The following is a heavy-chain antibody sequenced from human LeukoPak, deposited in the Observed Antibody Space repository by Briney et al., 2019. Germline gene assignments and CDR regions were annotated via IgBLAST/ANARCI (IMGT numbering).Heavy chain of an antibody. J-gene: IGHJ4*02. CDR3: ARVQDYGDYFFDY. V-gene: IGHV3-11*04. CDR2: ISSSGSTI. D-gene: IGHD4-17*01. Sequence: GGSLRLSCAASGFTFSDYYMSWIRQAPGKGLEWVSYISSSGSTIYYADSVKGRFTISRDNAKNSLYLQMNSLRAEGTAVYYCARVQDYGDYFFDYWGQGTLVTVSS. CDR1: GFTFSDYY.